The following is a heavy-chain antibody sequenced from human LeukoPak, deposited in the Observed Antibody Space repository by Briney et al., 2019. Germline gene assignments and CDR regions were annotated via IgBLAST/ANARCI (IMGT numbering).Heavy chain of an antibody. Sequence: PSQTLSLTCTVSGGSISSGSYYWSWIRQPAGKGLEWIGRIYTSGSTNYNPSLKSRVTISVDTSKNHFSLNLRSVTAADTAVYYCARRCDYGDYLNWFDPWGQGTLVTVSS. J-gene: IGHJ5*02. CDR3: ARRCDYGDYLNWFDP. CDR1: GGSISSGSYY. CDR2: IYTSGST. D-gene: IGHD4-17*01. V-gene: IGHV4-61*02.